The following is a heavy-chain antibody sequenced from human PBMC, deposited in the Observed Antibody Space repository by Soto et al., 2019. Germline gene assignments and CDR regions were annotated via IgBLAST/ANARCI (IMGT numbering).Heavy chain of an antibody. V-gene: IGHV3-30-3*01. CDR3: ASDLKHPTTDSSCWNVGWFDP. CDR1: GFTFSSYA. CDR2: ISYDGSNK. J-gene: IGHJ5*02. D-gene: IGHD6-19*01. Sequence: QVQLVEAGGGVVQPGRSLRLSCAASGFTFSSYALHWVRQAPGKGLEWVAVISYDGSNKYYADSVKGRFTISRDNSKNTLYLQMNSRRAEDTAVYYCASDLKHPTTDSSCWNVGWFDPWGQGTLVTVS.